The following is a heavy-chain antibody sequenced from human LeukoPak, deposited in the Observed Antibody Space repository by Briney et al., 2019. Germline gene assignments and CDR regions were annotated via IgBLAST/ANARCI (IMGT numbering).Heavy chain of an antibody. Sequence: ASVKVSCKASGYTFTSYGISWVRQAPGQGLEWMGWISAYNGNTNYAQKLQGRVTMTTDTSTSTAYMELRSQRFDDTAVYYCARDGCSSTSCSLSGYYGMDVWGQGTTVTVSS. V-gene: IGHV1-18*01. CDR2: ISAYNGNT. CDR3: ARDGCSSTSCSLSGYYGMDV. J-gene: IGHJ6*02. D-gene: IGHD2-2*01. CDR1: GYTFTSYG.